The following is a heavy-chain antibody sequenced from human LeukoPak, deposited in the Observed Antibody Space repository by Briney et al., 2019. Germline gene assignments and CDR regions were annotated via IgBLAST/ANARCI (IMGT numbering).Heavy chain of an antibody. J-gene: IGHJ4*02. CDR3: ARVWSGYSNSDY. CDR1: GFIFSSYV. D-gene: IGHD3-3*01. CDR2: ISSSGGTI. V-gene: IGHV3-48*01. Sequence: GGSLRLSCAASGFIFSSYVMTWVRQAPGKGLESVSYISSSGGTILYADSVKGRFTISRDNAKNSLYLQMNSLRGEDTAVYYCARVWSGYSNSDYWGQGTLVTVSA.